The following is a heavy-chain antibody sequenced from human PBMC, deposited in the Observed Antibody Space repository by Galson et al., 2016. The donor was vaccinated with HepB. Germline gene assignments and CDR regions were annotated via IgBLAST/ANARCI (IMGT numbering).Heavy chain of an antibody. D-gene: IGHD3-3*01. V-gene: IGHV5-10-1*01. Sequence: QSGAEVKKPGESLRISCKGSGYNFSSYWISWVRQMPGKGLEWMGTIDPSDSYTKYSPSFQGHVTISADKSISTAYLQWSSLKASDTAMYYCARQYNFWSGYSESYYGMDGWGQGTTVTVSS. J-gene: IGHJ6*02. CDR3: ARQYNFWSGYSESYYGMDG. CDR1: GYNFSSYW. CDR2: IDPSDSYT.